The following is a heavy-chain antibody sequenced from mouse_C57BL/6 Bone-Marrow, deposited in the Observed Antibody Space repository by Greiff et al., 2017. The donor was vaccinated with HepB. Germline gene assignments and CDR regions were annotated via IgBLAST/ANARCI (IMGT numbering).Heavy chain of an antibody. CDR1: GFNIKDYY. D-gene: IGHD1-1*01. CDR2: IDPEDGET. CDR3: ALSYGSSPSWFAY. Sequence: DVQLQESGAELVKPGASVKLSCTASGFNIKDYYMHWVKQRTEQGLEWIGRIDPEDGETKYAPKFQGKATITADTSSNTAYLQLSSLTSEDTAVYYCALSYGSSPSWFAYWGQGTLVTVSA. V-gene: IGHV14-2*01. J-gene: IGHJ3*01.